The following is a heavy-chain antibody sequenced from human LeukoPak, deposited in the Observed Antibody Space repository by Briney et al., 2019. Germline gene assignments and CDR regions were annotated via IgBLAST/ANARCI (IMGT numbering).Heavy chain of an antibody. CDR1: GFTFSSYS. CDR3: ARVSRMAAAGRSDY. J-gene: IGHJ4*02. CDR2: ISSSSSYI. D-gene: IGHD6-13*01. Sequence: GGSLRLSCAASGFTFSSYSMNWVRQAPGKGLEWVSSISSSSSYIYYADSVKGRFTISRDNAKNSLYLQMNSLRAEDTAVYYCARVSRMAAAGRSDYWGQGTLVTVSS. V-gene: IGHV3-21*01.